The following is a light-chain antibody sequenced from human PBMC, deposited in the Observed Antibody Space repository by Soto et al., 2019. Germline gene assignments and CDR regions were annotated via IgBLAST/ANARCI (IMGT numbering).Light chain of an antibody. Sequence: EIVLTQSPGTLSLSPGERATLSCRASQSVSSSYLAWYQQKPGQAPRHLIYGASSRATSLPDRFSGSGSGTDFTLTISRLEPEDFSVYYCQQYSSSPQTFGQGTRLE. V-gene: IGKV3-20*01. CDR2: GAS. CDR1: QSVSSSY. CDR3: QQYSSSPQT. J-gene: IGKJ5*01.